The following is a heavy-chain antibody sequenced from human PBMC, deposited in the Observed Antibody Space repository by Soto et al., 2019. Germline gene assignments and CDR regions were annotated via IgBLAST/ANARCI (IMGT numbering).Heavy chain of an antibody. V-gene: IGHV4-59*01. J-gene: IGHJ4*02. CDR1: GGSISSYY. D-gene: IGHD3-3*01. CDR2: IYYSGST. CDR3: ARDQGPWSGYYLDY. Sequence: SETLSLTCTVSGGSISSYYWSWIRQPPGKGLEWIGYIYYSGSTNYNPSLKSRVTISVDTSKNQFSLKLSSVTAADTAVYYCARDQGPWSGYYLDYWGQGTLVNVSS.